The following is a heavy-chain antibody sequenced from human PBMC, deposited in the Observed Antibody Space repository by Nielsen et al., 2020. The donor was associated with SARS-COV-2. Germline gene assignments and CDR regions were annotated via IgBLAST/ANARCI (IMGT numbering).Heavy chain of an antibody. CDR3: ARDRHDYGDYGMDV. D-gene: IGHD4-17*01. J-gene: IGHJ6*02. CDR1: GGSISSYY. Sequence: SETLSLTCTASGGSISSYYWSWIRQPPGKGLEWIGYIYYSGSTNYNPSLKSRVTISVDTSKNQFSLKLSSVTAADTAVYYCARDRHDYGDYGMDVWGQGTTVTVSS. CDR2: IYYSGST. V-gene: IGHV4-59*01.